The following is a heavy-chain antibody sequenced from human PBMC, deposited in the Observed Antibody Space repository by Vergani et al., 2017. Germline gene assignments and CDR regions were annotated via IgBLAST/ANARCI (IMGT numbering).Heavy chain of an antibody. V-gene: IGHV1-69*09. CDR1: GGTFSSYT. CDR2: IVPTLNVA. Sequence: QVQLVQSGAEVKKPGSSVKVSCKASGGTFSSYTITWVPQAPGHGLEGMGRIVPTLNVANYAQNFQDRASITADVSTSTSYMDRGSRRSEEADVYCCARALGYLCGDRCYSGIPGDDYYDGVYGWVEGTKVTVSS. J-gene: IGHJ6*04. D-gene: IGHD2-15*01. CDR3: ARALGYLCGDRCYSGIPGDDYYDGVYG.